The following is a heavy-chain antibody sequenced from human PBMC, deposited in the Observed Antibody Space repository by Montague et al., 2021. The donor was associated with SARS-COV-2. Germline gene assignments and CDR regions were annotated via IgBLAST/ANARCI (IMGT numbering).Heavy chain of an antibody. CDR3: ASLPRITIFGVVIHFDY. J-gene: IGHJ4*02. V-gene: IGHV4-39*01. D-gene: IGHD3-3*01. CDR1: GGSISSSSYD. CDR2: IYYSGST. Sequence: SETLSLTCTVAGGSISSSSYDWGWIRQPPGKGLEWIGSIYYSGSTYYKPSLKSRVTISVDTSKNQFSLKLSSVTAADTAVYYCASLPRITIFGVVIHFDYWGQGTLVTVSS.